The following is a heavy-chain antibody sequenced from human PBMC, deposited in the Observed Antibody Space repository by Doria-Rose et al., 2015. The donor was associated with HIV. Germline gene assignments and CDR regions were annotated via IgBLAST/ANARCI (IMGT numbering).Heavy chain of an antibody. V-gene: IGHV2-26*01. CDR3: ARIKSSRWYRKYYFDF. Sequence: QVTLKESGPVLVKPTETLTLTCTVSGVSLSSPGMGVSWIRQPPGKALEWLANIFADDERSYKTSLKSRLTISRGTSKSQVVLTMTDMDPVDTATCYCARIKSSRWYRKYYFDFWGQGTLVIVSA. CDR1: GVSLSSPGMG. J-gene: IGHJ4*02. D-gene: IGHD6-13*01. CDR2: IFADDER.